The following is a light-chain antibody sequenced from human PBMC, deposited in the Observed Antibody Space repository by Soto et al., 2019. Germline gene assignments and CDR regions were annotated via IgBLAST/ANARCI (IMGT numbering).Light chain of an antibody. CDR2: DVS. J-gene: IGLJ1*01. CDR3: SSYTSSSTYV. Sequence: QSALTQPASVSGSPGQSITISCTGTSSDVGGYDYVSWYQQHPGEGPKLMIYDVSNRPSGVSNRFSGSKSGNPASLTISGLQAEDEADYYCSSYTSSSTYVFGSGTKLTVL. V-gene: IGLV2-14*01. CDR1: SSDVGGYDY.